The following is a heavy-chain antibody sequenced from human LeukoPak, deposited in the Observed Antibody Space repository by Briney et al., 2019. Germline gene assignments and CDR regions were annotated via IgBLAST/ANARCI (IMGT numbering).Heavy chain of an antibody. CDR2: IFHSGST. V-gene: IGHV4-38-2*02. D-gene: IGHD1-26*01. CDR3: ARYIVSYPHDAFDI. J-gene: IGHJ3*02. CDR1: GYSIGSGYY. Sequence: SETLSLTCTVSGYSIGSGYYWGWIRQPPGKGLEWIASIFHSGSTHYNPSLKSRVTISVDTSKKQFSLKLSSVTAADTAFYYCARYIVSYPHDAFDIWGQGTMVTVSS.